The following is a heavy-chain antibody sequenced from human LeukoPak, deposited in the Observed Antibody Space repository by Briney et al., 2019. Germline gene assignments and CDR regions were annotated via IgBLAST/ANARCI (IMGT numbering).Heavy chain of an antibody. CDR2: IYHSGST. CDR3: ASYCSGGSCYLGYNWFDP. Sequence: PSETLSLTCAVSGYSISSGYYWGWIRQPPGKGLEWIGSIYHSGSTYYNPSLKSRVTISVDTSKNQFSLKLSSVTAADTAVYYCASYCSGGSCYLGYNWFDPWGQGTLVTASS. J-gene: IGHJ5*02. CDR1: GYSISSGYY. D-gene: IGHD2-15*01. V-gene: IGHV4-38-2*01.